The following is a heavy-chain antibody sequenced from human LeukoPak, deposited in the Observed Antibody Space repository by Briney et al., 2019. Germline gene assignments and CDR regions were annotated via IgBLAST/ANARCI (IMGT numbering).Heavy chain of an antibody. CDR2: FDPEDGET. CDR1: GYTLTELS. CDR3: ARGANAYDSSGYSAY. J-gene: IGHJ4*02. Sequence: GASVKVSCKVSGYTLTELSMHWVRQAPGKGREWMGGFDPEDGETIYAQKFQGRVTITADKSTSTAYMELSSLRSEDTAVYYCARGANAYDSSGYSAYWGQGTLLTVSS. V-gene: IGHV1-24*01. D-gene: IGHD3-22*01.